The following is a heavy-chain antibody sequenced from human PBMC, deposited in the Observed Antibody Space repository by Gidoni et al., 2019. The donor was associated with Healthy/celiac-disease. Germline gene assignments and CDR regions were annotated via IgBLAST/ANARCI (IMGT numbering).Heavy chain of an antibody. CDR3: ARADATRDYYYGMDV. V-gene: IGHV1-69*01. CDR1: GGTFSSYA. J-gene: IGHJ6*02. Sequence: QVQLVQSGAEVKKPGSSVKVSCKASGGTFSSYAISWVRQAPGQGLEWMGGIIPIFGTANYVQKVQGRVTITAEESTSTAYMELSSLRSEDTAVYYCARADATRDYYYGMDVWGQGTTVTVSS. CDR2: IIPIFGTA.